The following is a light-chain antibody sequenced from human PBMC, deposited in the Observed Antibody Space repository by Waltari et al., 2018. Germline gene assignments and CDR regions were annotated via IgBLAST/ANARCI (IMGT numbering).Light chain of an antibody. V-gene: IGKV3-20*01. CDR1: QSVSRSY. CDR3: QQYGGSPLT. Sequence: EIVLTQSPGTLSLSPGERVTLSCRASQSVSRSYLAWYQQKPGQAPRLLIYEASDRATGIPDSFSGSGSGTDFTLTISRLEPEDFAVYYCQQYGGSPLTFGGGTKVEIK. CDR2: EAS. J-gene: IGKJ4*01.